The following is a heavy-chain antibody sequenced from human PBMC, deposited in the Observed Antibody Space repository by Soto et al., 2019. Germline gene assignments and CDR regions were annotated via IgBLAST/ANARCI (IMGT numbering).Heavy chain of an antibody. CDR3: ARSGFITMVRGVIIGAFDI. J-gene: IGHJ3*02. CDR1: GYTFTGYY. CDR2: INPNSGGT. V-gene: IGHV1-2*04. Sequence: ASVKVSCKASGYTFTGYYMHWVRQAPGQGLEWMGWINPNSGGTNYAQKFQGWVTMTRDTSISPAYMELSRLRSDDTAVYYCARSGFITMVRGVIIGAFDIWGQGTMVTVSS. D-gene: IGHD3-10*01.